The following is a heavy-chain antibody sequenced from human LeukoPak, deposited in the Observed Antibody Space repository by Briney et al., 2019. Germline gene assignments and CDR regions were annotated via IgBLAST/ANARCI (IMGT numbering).Heavy chain of an antibody. V-gene: IGHV3-23*01. J-gene: IGHJ6*02. Sequence: GGSLRLSCAASGFTFSSYAMSWVRQAPGKGLEWVSAISGSGGSTYYADSVKGRFTISRDNSKNTLYLQMNSLRAEDTAVYYCANPLGYCSAGTCYALDVWGQGTTVTVSS. CDR2: ISGSGGST. CDR3: ANPLGYCSAGTCYALDV. D-gene: IGHD2-15*01. CDR1: GFTFSSYA.